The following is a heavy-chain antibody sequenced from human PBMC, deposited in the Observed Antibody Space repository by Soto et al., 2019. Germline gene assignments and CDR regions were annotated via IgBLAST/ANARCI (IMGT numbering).Heavy chain of an antibody. V-gene: IGHV4-34*01. CDR1: GGSFSGYY. J-gene: IGHJ6*02. D-gene: IGHD2-15*01. CDR2: INHSGST. Sequence: SETLSLTCAVYGGSFSGYYWSWIRQPPGRGLEWIGEINHSGSTNYNPSLKSRVTISVDTSKNQFSLKLSSVTAADTAVYYCARRKGGSYYYYYGMDVWGQGTTVTVSS. CDR3: ARRKGGSYYYYYGMDV.